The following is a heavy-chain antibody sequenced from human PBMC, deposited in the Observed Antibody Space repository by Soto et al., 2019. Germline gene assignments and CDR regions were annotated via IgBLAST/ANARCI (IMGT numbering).Heavy chain of an antibody. V-gene: IGHV4-30-4*01. CDR2: IYYSGST. J-gene: IGHJ3*02. CDR3: ARAATGWGNAFDI. CDR1: GGSISSADYY. Sequence: SETLSLTCIVSGGSISSADYYWSWIRQPPGKGLEWIGYIYYSGSTYYNPSLKSRVTISVDTSKNQFSLKLSSVTAADTAVYYCARAATGWGNAFDIWGQGTMVT. D-gene: IGHD2-15*01.